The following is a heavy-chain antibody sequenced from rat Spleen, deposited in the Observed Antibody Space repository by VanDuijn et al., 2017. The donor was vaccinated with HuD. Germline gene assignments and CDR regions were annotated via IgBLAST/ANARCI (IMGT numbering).Heavy chain of an antibody. CDR2: ISTAGSNT. CDR1: GFIFNSYY. CDR3: TTWDYYDNRFDY. J-gene: IGHJ2*01. V-gene: IGHV5-27*01. Sequence: EVQLMESGGGLVQPGGSLKLSCAASGFIFNSYYMVWVRQAPTKGLEWVAYISTAGSNTFYRDSVKGRFTISRDNDKSTLHLQMDSLRSEDTATYYCTTWDYYDNRFDYWGQGVMVTVSS. D-gene: IGHD1-6*01.